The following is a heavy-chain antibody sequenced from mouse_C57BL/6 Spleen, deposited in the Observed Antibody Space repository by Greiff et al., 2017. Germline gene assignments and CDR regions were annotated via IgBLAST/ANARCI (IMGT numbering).Heavy chain of an antibody. CDR3: ARGGDYDVGDYFDY. V-gene: IGHV1-55*01. J-gene: IGHJ2*01. CDR2: IYPGSGST. D-gene: IGHD2-4*01. Sequence: QVHVKQPGAELVKPGASVKMSCKASGYTFTSYWITWVKQRPGQGLEWIGDIYPGSGSTNYNEKFKSKATLTVDTSSSTAYMQLSSLTSEDSAVYYCARGGDYDVGDYFDYWGQGTTLTVSS. CDR1: GYTFTSYW.